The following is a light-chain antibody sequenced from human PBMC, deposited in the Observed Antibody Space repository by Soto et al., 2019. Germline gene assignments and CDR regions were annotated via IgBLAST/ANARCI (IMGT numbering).Light chain of an antibody. CDR3: QQSFGTVWT. V-gene: IGKV1-39*01. CDR1: QSISAF. Sequence: DIQMTQSPSSLSASVGDRVTITCRAGQSISAFLNWYQQKPGKAPRLLVYTASTLQTGVPSRFSGSGSGTDFTLTISNLQPEDFAIYYCQQSFGTVWTFAQGTKVEIK. J-gene: IGKJ1*01. CDR2: TAS.